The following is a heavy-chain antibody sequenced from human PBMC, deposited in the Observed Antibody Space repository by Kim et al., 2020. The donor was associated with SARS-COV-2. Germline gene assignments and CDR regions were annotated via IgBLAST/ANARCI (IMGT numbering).Heavy chain of an antibody. CDR1: GFTFSSYA. J-gene: IGHJ4*02. CDR2: INPSGSGT. Sequence: LSLTCAASGFTFSSYAMTWVRQAPGKGLEWVATINPSGSGTYSADSVKGRFTISRDNSKSTLFLQMDSLRGEDTAVYYCAKAGSSWAIFDYWGQGTPVTVSS. V-gene: IGHV3-23*05. CDR3: AKAGSSWAIFDY. D-gene: IGHD3-10*01.